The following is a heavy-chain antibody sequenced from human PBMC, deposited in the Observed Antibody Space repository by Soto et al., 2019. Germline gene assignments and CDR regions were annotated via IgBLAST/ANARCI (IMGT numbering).Heavy chain of an antibody. CDR3: ARRSSGWYFDY. D-gene: IGHD6-19*01. V-gene: IGHV3-23*01. CDR1: GFTFGSYA. Sequence: EVQLLESGGGLVQPGGSLRLSCAASGFTFGSYAMNWVRQAPGRGLEWVSVISGSGGSTYYADSVKGRFTISRDNSKNTLYLQMNRLRAEDTAVYYCARRSSGWYFDYWGQGTLVTVSS. CDR2: ISGSGGST. J-gene: IGHJ4*02.